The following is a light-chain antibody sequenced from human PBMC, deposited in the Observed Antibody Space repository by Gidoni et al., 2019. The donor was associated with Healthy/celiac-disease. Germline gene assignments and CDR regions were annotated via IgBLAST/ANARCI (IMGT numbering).Light chain of an antibody. Sequence: EIVLTQSPGTLSLSTGERATLSCRASQSFSSSYLDWYQQKPGQAPMLIIYGSSSRATGIPDRFSGSGSGTDLIFTISILEPEDFAVYYCQQYGSSPTWTFGQGTKVEIK. CDR2: GSS. CDR1: QSFSSSY. J-gene: IGKJ1*01. CDR3: QQYGSSPTWT. V-gene: IGKV3-20*01.